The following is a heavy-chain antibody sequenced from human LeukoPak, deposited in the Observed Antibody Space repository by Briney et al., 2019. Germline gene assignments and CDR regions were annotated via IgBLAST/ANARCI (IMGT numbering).Heavy chain of an antibody. J-gene: IGHJ4*02. CDR3: ARALDVADY. Sequence: GGSLRLSCEASGFTFSDHWMSWVRQAPGKGLEWVANIGPDGSFKFYADSMRGRFTISRDNAKNSVFLQLDNLTPGDTAVYYCARALDVADYWGQGTLVAVSS. CDR1: GFTFSDHW. D-gene: IGHD3-10*02. CDR2: IGPDGSFK. V-gene: IGHV3-7*01.